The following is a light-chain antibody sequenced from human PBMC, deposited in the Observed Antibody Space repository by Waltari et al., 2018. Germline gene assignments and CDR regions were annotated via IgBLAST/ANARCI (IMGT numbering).Light chain of an antibody. CDR3: GAWDTSLSTVM. CDR2: DNN. J-gene: IGLJ3*02. Sequence: QSVLTQPPSVSAAAGQRVTSSCSGSSSNIENDYVTWYQQVPGTAPQLLIYDNNKRPSGIPDRFSGSKSGTSATLDITGLQTGDEADYYCGAWDTSLSTVMFGGGTKLTVL. V-gene: IGLV1-51*01. CDR1: SSNIENDY.